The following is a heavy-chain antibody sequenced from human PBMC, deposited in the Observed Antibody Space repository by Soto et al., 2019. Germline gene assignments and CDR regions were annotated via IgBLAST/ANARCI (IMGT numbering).Heavy chain of an antibody. J-gene: IGHJ5*02. CDR2: IIPIFGTA. D-gene: IGHD2-2*02. Sequence: QVQLVQSGAEVKKPGSSVKVSRKASGGTFSSYAISWVRQAPGQGLEWMGGIIPIFGTANYAQKFQGRVTITADESTSTAYMELSSLRSEDTAVYYCAREGGVVVPAAIRTFNWFDPWGQGTLVTVSS. CDR3: AREGGVVVPAAIRTFNWFDP. V-gene: IGHV1-69*01. CDR1: GGTFSSYA.